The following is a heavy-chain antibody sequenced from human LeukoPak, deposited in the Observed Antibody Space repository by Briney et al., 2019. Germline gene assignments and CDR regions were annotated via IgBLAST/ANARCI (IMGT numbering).Heavy chain of an antibody. CDR3: ARVRYYYDSSGYYVN. Sequence: GGSLRLSCAASGFAFSDHYMDWVRQAPGKGLEWVGRIRDKGNSYTTECAVPVKGRFTISRDDSKNSVYLQMNSLKTEDTAVYYCARVRYYYDSSGYYVNWGQGTLVTVSS. D-gene: IGHD3-22*01. V-gene: IGHV3-72*01. J-gene: IGHJ4*02. CDR1: GFAFSDHY. CDR2: IRDKGNSYTT.